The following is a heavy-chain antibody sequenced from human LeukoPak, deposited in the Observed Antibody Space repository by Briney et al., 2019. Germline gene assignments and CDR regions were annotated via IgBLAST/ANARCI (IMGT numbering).Heavy chain of an antibody. CDR2: IKQDGSEK. V-gene: IGHV3-7*01. Sequence: GGSLRLSCAASGLIFSSYWMSWVRQAPGKGLEWVANIKQDGSEKYYVDSVKGRFTISRDNAKTSLYLQMNRLRVEDTAVYYCARVAKYYYGSETYYFFEHWGQGTPVTASS. J-gene: IGHJ4*02. D-gene: IGHD3-10*01. CDR3: ARVAKYYYGSETYYFFEH. CDR1: GLIFSSYW.